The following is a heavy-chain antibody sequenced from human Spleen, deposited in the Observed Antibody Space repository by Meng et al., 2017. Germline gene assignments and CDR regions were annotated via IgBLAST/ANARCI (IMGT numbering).Heavy chain of an antibody. CDR2: ISPNSGGT. CDR3: ARDLRAANYYGPDHRDY. CDR1: GYTFTDYY. Sequence: QVQLVQSGGEVKKPGASVKVSCKASGYTFTDYYIHWVRQAPGQAHEWMGRISPNSGGTDYVQKFQDRVTMTRDTSISTAYMELSRLTSDDTAVYYCARDLRAANYYGPDHRDYWGQGTLVTVSS. J-gene: IGHJ4*02. D-gene: IGHD3-10*01. V-gene: IGHV1-2*06.